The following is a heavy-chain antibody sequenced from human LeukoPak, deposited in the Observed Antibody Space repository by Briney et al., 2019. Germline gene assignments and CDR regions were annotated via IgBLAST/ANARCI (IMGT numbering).Heavy chain of an antibody. V-gene: IGHV1-2*02. CDR2: INPNSGGT. Sequence: ASVKVSCKASGYTFTGYYMHWVRQAPGQGLEWMGWINPNSGGTYYAQKFQGRVTMTRDTSISTAYMELSRLRSDDTAVYYCARDLSYYGSGSYYFDYWGQGTLVTVSS. CDR1: GYTFTGYY. D-gene: IGHD3-10*01. CDR3: ARDLSYYGSGSYYFDY. J-gene: IGHJ4*02.